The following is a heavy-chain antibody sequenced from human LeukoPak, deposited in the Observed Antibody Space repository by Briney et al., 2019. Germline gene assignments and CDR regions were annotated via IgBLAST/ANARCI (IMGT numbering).Heavy chain of an antibody. CDR1: GGSISSYY. D-gene: IGHD6-19*01. J-gene: IGHJ4*02. CDR3: ARRGSGWSLDY. Sequence: PSETLSLTCTVSGGSISSYYWSWIRQPPGKGLEWIGYIYYSGSTNYNPSLKSRVTISVDTSKNQFSLKLSSVTAADTAVYYCARRGSGWSLDYWGQGTLVTVSS. V-gene: IGHV4-59*08. CDR2: IYYSGST.